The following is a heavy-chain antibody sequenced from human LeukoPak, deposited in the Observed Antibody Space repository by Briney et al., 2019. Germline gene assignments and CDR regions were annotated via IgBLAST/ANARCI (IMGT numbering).Heavy chain of an antibody. CDR2: INSDGSTI. J-gene: IGHJ4*02. Sequence: GGSLRLSCAASGFTVSSSYMSWVRQAPGKGLVWVSRINSDGSTITYADSVKGRFTISRDNAKNTLYLQMNSLRAEDTAVYYCVGELATGYWGQGTLVIVSS. D-gene: IGHD1-1*01. CDR1: GFTVSSSY. CDR3: VGELATGY. V-gene: IGHV3-74*01.